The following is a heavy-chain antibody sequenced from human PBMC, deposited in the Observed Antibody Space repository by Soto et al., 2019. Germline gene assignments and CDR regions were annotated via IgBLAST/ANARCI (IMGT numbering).Heavy chain of an antibody. CDR3: AKGSYDSTLTPFLFDS. CDR1: GFTFRSFV. CDR2: ISGSTVST. Sequence: GGSLRLSCAASGFTFRSFVMTWVRQAPGKGLEWVSAISGSTVSTYYADSVKGRFTVSRDNSRNTLYLQMNSLRAEDTAVYYCAKGSYDSTLTPFLFDSWGQGTLVTVSS. J-gene: IGHJ4*02. D-gene: IGHD3-22*01. V-gene: IGHV3-23*01.